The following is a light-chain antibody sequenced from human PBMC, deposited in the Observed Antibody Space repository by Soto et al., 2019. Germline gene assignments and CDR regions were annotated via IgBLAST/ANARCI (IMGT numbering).Light chain of an antibody. J-gene: IGLJ1*01. Sequence: QPVLTQPPSASGTPGQRVTISCSGSSSNIGSNPVNWYQQLPGTAPKLLIYSHSQRPSGVPDRFSGSKSGTSASLAISGLQSEDEADYYCAAWDDSLNGLYVFGTGTKVTVL. V-gene: IGLV1-44*01. CDR3: AAWDDSLNGLYV. CDR1: SSNIGSNP. CDR2: SHS.